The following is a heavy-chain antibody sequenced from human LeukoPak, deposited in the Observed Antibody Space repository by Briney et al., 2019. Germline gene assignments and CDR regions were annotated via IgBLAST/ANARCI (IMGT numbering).Heavy chain of an antibody. CDR3: AKDVSISGSYYYFDY. Sequence: GGSLRLSCAASGFTFDDYAMHWVRQAPGKGLEWVSGISWNSGSIVYADSVKGRFTISRDNAKNSLYLQMNSLRAEDTALYYCAKDVSISGSYYYFDYWGQGTLVTVSS. CDR1: GFTFDDYA. V-gene: IGHV3-9*01. J-gene: IGHJ4*02. CDR2: ISWNSGSI. D-gene: IGHD1-26*01.